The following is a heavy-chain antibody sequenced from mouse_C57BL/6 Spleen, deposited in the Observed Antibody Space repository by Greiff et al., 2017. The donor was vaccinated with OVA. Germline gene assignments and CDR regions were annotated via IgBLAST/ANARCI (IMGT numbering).Heavy chain of an antibody. CDR3: ARNYYGSSLFDY. V-gene: IGHV1-50*01. D-gene: IGHD1-1*01. J-gene: IGHJ2*01. Sequence: QVQLQQSGAELVKPGASVKLSCKASGYTFTSYWMQWVKQRPGQGLEWIGEIDPSDSYTNYNQKFKGKATLTVDTSSSTAYMQLSSLTSEDSAVYYCARNYYGSSLFDYWGQGTTLTVSS. CDR2: IDPSDSYT. CDR1: GYTFTSYW.